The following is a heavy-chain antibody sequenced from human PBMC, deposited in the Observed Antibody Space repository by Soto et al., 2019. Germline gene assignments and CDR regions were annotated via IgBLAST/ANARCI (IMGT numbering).Heavy chain of an antibody. Sequence: GGSLRLSCVASGFTFSAYYMTWIRQAPGKGLEWVSYISSSSSPIYHADSVKGRFTISRDNARNSVYLQMNSLRDEDTAVYYCARIKLVDFFFINVDVYDMDVWGQGTPVTVSS. J-gene: IGHJ6*02. CDR1: GFTFSAYY. D-gene: IGHD2-15*01. CDR3: ARIKLVDFFFINVDVYDMDV. CDR2: ISSSSSPI. V-gene: IGHV3-11*04.